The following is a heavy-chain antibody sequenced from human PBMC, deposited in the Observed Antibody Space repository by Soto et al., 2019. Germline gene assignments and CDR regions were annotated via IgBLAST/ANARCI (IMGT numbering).Heavy chain of an antibody. CDR2: INSDGSST. Sequence: EVQLVESGGGLVQPGGSLRLSCAASGFTFSSYWMHWVRQAPGKGLVWVSRINSDGSSTSYADSVKGRFTISRDNAKNPLYLQMNSLRAEDTAVYYCARDKEDILAYDFAESYFDYWGQGTLVTVSS. V-gene: IGHV3-74*01. CDR3: ARDKEDILAYDFAESYFDY. J-gene: IGHJ4*02. CDR1: GFTFSSYW. D-gene: IGHD5-12*01.